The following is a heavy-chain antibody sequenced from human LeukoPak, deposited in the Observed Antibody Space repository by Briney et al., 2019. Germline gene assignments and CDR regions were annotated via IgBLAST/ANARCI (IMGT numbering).Heavy chain of an antibody. J-gene: IGHJ4*02. V-gene: IGHV4-34*01. Sequence: SETLSLTCAVSGGSFSGYFWNWIRQPPGKGLEWIGEINHSGSTNYNPSLKSRVTISVDTSKNQFSLKLSSVTAADTAVYYCARFTRGYYDSSGYYFDYWGQGTLVTVSS. CDR3: ARFTRGYYDSSGYYFDY. CDR2: INHSGST. CDR1: GGSFSGYF. D-gene: IGHD3-22*01.